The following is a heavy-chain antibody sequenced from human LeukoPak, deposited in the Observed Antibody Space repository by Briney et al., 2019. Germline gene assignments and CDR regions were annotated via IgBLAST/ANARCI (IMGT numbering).Heavy chain of an antibody. Sequence: GGSLRLSCAASGFTFSSYSMNWIRQAPGKGLEWVSSISSSSSYIYYADSVKGRFTISRDNAKNTLYLQMNSLRAEDTAVYYCARVSEYSSSWAIDYWGQGTLVTVSS. V-gene: IGHV3-21*01. D-gene: IGHD6-13*01. J-gene: IGHJ4*02. CDR2: ISSSSSYI. CDR1: GFTFSSYS. CDR3: ARVSEYSSSWAIDY.